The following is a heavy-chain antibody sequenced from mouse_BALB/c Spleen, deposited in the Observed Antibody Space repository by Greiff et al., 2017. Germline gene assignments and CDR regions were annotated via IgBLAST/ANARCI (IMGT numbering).Heavy chain of an antibody. Sequence: EVQVVESGGGLVQPGGSRKLSCAASGFTFSSFGMHWVRQAPEKGLEWVAYISSGSSTIYYADTVKGRFTISRDNPKNTLFLQMTSLRSEDTAMYYCARHYDYPFAYWGQGTLVTVSA. CDR1: GFTFSSFG. J-gene: IGHJ3*01. D-gene: IGHD2-4*01. CDR2: ISSGSSTI. CDR3: ARHYDYPFAY. V-gene: IGHV5-17*02.